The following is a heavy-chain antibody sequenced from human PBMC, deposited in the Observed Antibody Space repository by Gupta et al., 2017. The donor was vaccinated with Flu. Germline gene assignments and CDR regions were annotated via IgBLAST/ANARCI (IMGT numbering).Heavy chain of an antibody. D-gene: IGHD2-15*01. V-gene: IGHV3-48*02. Sequence: EVQLVESGGGLVQPGGSLRLSCAASGFTFSSYSMNWVRQAPGKGLEWVSYISSSSSTIYYADSVKGRFTISRDNAKNSLYLQMNSLRDEDTAVYYCARGVQTKQKEGYCSGGSCYERYLDYWGQGTLVTVSS. CDR3: ARGVQTKQKEGYCSGGSCYERYLDY. J-gene: IGHJ4*02. CDR2: ISSSSSTI. CDR1: GFTFSSYS.